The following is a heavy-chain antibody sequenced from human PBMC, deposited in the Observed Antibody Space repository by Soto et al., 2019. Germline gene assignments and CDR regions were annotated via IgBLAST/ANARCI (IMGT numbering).Heavy chain of an antibody. CDR1: WYTLTSYG. Sequence: APGEGSCKGSWYTLTSYGISCVRQAPGQGLEWMGWIRAYNGNTNYAQKFQGRVTMTTDTSTSTAYMELRSLRSDDTAVYYCARGGPPETPWGQGTLVTVSS. CDR2: IRAYNGNT. J-gene: IGHJ5*02. V-gene: IGHV1-18*01. CDR3: ARGGPPETP.